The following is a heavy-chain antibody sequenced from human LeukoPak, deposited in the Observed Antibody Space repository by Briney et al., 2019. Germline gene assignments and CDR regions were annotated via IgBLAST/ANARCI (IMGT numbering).Heavy chain of an antibody. CDR1: GFTFSSYS. CDR3: AREEELMNWFDP. J-gene: IGHJ5*02. Sequence: SGGSLRLSCAASGFTFSSYSMNWVRQAPGKGREWVSYSSSSSSTIYYADSVKGRFTISRDNAKNSLYLQMNSLRAEDTAVYYCAREEELMNWFDPWGQGTLVTVSS. D-gene: IGHD1-26*01. CDR2: SSSSSSTI. V-gene: IGHV3-48*01.